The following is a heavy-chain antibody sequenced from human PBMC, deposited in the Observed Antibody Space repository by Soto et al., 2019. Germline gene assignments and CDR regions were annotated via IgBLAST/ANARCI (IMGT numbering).Heavy chain of an antibody. J-gene: IGHJ4*02. CDR2: ISAYNGNT. CDR3: ASLGLSGYDHDY. CDR1: GYTFPSYG. Sequence: ASVKVSCKASGYTFPSYGISWVRQAPGQGLEWMGWISAYNGNTNYAQKLQGRVTMTTDTSTSTAYMELRSLRSDDTAVYYCASLGLSGYDHDYWGQGTLVTVSS. V-gene: IGHV1-18*01. D-gene: IGHD5-12*01.